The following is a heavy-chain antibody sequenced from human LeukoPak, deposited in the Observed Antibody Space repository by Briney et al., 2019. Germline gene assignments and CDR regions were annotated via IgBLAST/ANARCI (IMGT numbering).Heavy chain of an antibody. CDR3: ARGPHPYSSGWRTNWFDP. J-gene: IGHJ5*02. CDR1: RYTFTGYY. Sequence: ASVKVSCKASRYTFTGYYMHWVRQAPGQGLEWMGWINPNSGGTNYAQKFQGWVTMTRDTSISTAYMELSRLRSDDTAVYYCARGPHPYSSGWRTNWFDPWGQGTLVTVSS. V-gene: IGHV1-2*04. CDR2: INPNSGGT. D-gene: IGHD6-19*01.